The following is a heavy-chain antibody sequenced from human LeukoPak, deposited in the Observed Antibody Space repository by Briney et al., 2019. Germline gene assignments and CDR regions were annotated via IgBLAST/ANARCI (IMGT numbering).Heavy chain of an antibody. D-gene: IGHD2-15*01. CDR1: GFTFSSYE. CDR3: TREGRYCSGSSCYSWYLDY. CDR2: ISSSDNTI. J-gene: IGHJ4*02. V-gene: IGHV3-48*03. Sequence: GGSLRLSCAASGFTFSSYEMNWVRQAPGKGLGWVSYISSSDNTIHYADSVKDRFTISRDNAKNSLYLQMNSLRAEDTAVYYCTREGRYCSGSSCYSWYLDYWGQGTLVTVSS.